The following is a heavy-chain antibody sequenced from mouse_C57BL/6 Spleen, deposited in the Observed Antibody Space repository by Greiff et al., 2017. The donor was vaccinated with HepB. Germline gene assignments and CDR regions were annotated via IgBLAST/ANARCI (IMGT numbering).Heavy chain of an antibody. Sequence: EVQLQQSGPELVKPGASVKISCKASGYTFTDYYMNWVKQSHGKSLEWIGDINPNNGGTSYNQKFKGKATLTVDKSSSTAYMELRSLTSEDSAVYYCARWGYDYVPWFAYWGQGTLVTVSA. V-gene: IGHV1-26*01. D-gene: IGHD2-4*01. CDR2: INPNNGGT. CDR3: ARWGYDYVPWFAY. J-gene: IGHJ3*01. CDR1: GYTFTDYY.